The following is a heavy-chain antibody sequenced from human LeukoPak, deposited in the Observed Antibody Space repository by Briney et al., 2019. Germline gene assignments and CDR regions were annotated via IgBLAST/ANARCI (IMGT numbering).Heavy chain of an antibody. V-gene: IGHV1-69*05. Sequence: SVKVSCKASGGTFSSYAISWVRQAPGQGLEWMGGIIPIFGTANYAQKLQGRVTMTTDTSTSTAYMELRSLRSDDTAVYYCARDLAYSGSYPYWGQGTLVTVSS. CDR3: ARDLAYSGSYPY. CDR1: GGTFSSYA. CDR2: IIPIFGTA. D-gene: IGHD1-26*01. J-gene: IGHJ4*02.